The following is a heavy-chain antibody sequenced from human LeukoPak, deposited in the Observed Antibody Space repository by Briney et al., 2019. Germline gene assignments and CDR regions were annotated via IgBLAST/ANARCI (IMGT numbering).Heavy chain of an antibody. CDR2: MNPNSGNT. J-gene: IGHJ6*02. D-gene: IGHD6-19*01. Sequence: ASVKVSCKASGGTFTSYDINWVRQATGQGLEWMGWMNPNSGNTGYAQKFQGRVTMTRNTSISTAYMELSSLRSEDTAVYYCAKIAGSSLGMDVWGQGTTVTVSS. V-gene: IGHV1-8*01. CDR3: AKIAGSSLGMDV. CDR1: GGTFTSYD.